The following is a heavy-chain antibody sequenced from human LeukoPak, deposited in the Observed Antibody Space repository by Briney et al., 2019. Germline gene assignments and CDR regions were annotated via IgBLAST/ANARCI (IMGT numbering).Heavy chain of an antibody. D-gene: IGHD5-18*01. Sequence: PSETLSLTCTVSGGSFRSSSYYWGWIRQTPGKGLEWIGCIYYSGSTYYNPSLKSRVTISVDTSENQFSLKLSSVTAADTAVYYCARRSGIQLLNWFDPWGQGTLVTVSS. CDR3: ARRSGIQLLNWFDP. J-gene: IGHJ5*02. V-gene: IGHV4-39*01. CDR1: GGSFRSSSYY. CDR2: IYYSGST.